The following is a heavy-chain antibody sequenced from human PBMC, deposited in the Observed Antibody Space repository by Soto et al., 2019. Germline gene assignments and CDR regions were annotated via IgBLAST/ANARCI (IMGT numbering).Heavy chain of an antibody. Sequence: QITLKESGPTLVKPTQTLTLTCTFSGFSLSTSGVGVGWIRQPPGKALEWLALIYWDDDKRYSPSLKSRLTITKDTSKNQVVLTMTNMDPVDTATYYCAHTGRYSSGWSVESAFDIWGQGTMVTVSS. CDR2: IYWDDDK. CDR1: GFSLSTSGVG. J-gene: IGHJ3*02. V-gene: IGHV2-5*02. D-gene: IGHD6-19*01. CDR3: AHTGRYSSGWSVESAFDI.